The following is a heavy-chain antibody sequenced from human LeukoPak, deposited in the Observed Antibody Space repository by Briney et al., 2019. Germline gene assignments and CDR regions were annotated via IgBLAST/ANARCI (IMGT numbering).Heavy chain of an antibody. CDR3: AKEGCQNASSWFDY. Sequence: PGGSLRLSCAASGFTFSSYWMSWVRQAPGKGLEWVANIKQDGSEKYYVDSVKGRFAISRDSSTNTLYLQMDSLRTEDTAVYYCAKEGCQNASSWFDYWGQGTLVTVSS. J-gene: IGHJ4*02. CDR1: GFTFSSYW. CDR2: IKQDGSEK. V-gene: IGHV3-7*01. D-gene: IGHD6-13*01.